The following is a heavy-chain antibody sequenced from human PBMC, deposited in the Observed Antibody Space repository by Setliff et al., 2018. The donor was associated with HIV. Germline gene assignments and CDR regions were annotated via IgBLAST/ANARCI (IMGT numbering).Heavy chain of an antibody. CDR1: GSTFSRYG. Sequence: ASVKVSCKASGSTFSRYGLHWVRQAPGQRLEWMGWINAGNGNTNYAQTLQGRVTMTTDTSTSTAYMELRSLRSDDTAVYYCARERRGFDYWGQGTLVTVSS. CDR3: ARERRGFDY. J-gene: IGHJ4*02. V-gene: IGHV1-18*01. CDR2: INAGNGNT.